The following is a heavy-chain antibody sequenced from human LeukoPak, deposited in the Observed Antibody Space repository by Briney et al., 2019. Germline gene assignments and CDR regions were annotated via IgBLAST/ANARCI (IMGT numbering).Heavy chain of an antibody. V-gene: IGHV1-2*06. D-gene: IGHD1-14*01. J-gene: IGHJ4*02. Sequence: ASVKVSCKASGYTFTGYYMHWVRQAPGQGLEWMGRINPNSGGTNYAQKFQGRVTMTRDTYISTAYMELSRLRSDDTAVYYCARVDRSWGPEDYWGQGTLVTVSS. CDR3: ARVDRSWGPEDY. CDR1: GYTFTGYY. CDR2: INPNSGGT.